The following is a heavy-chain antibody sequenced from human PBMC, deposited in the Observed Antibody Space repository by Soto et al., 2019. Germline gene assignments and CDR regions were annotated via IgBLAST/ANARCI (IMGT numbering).Heavy chain of an antibody. Sequence: SETLSLTCAVSGGSISSGGYSWSWIRQPPGKGLEWIGYIYHSGSTYYNPSLKSRVTISVDTSKNQFSLKLSSVTAADTTVYYCASHLSSGNYVDYWGPGTLVTVSS. CDR1: GGSISSGGYS. CDR3: ASHLSSGNYVDY. CDR2: IYHSGST. D-gene: IGHD3-10*01. J-gene: IGHJ4*02. V-gene: IGHV4-30-2*05.